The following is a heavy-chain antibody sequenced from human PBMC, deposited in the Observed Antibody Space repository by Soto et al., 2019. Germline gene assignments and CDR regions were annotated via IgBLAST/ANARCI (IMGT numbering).Heavy chain of an antibody. CDR2: IIPILGIA. J-gene: IGHJ6*02. Sequence: QVQLVQSGAEVKKPGSSVKVSCKASGGTFSSYTISWVRQAPGQGLEWMGRIIPILGIANYAQKFQGRVTITADKSTSTAYMELSSLRSEDTAVYYCASDIVVVPGPDNGGMDVWGQGTTVTVSS. V-gene: IGHV1-69*02. D-gene: IGHD2-2*01. CDR1: GGTFSSYT. CDR3: ASDIVVVPGPDNGGMDV.